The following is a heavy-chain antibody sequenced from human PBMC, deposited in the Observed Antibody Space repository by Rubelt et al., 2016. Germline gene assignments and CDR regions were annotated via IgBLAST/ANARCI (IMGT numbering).Heavy chain of an antibody. Sequence: RYSPSFQGQVTISADKSISTAYLQWSSLKASDTAMYYCARVLGDGWTSWYFDYWGQGTLVTVSS. CDR3: ARVLGDGWTSWYFDY. J-gene: IGHJ4*02. V-gene: IGHV5-51*01. D-gene: IGHD3-16*01.